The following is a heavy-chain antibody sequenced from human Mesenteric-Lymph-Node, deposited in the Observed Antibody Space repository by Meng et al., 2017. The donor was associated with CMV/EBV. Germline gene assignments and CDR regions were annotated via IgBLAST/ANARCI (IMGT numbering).Heavy chain of an antibody. Sequence: GGSLRLSCAASGFTFSSYSMNWVRQAPGKGLEWVSSISSSSSYIYYADSVKGRFTISRDNAKNSLYLQMNSLRAEDTAVYYCARLSGDDYGDYVRRFDSWGQGALVTVSS. D-gene: IGHD4-17*01. CDR3: ARLSGDDYGDYVRRFDS. V-gene: IGHV3-21*04. CDR2: ISSSSSYI. CDR1: GFTFSSYS. J-gene: IGHJ4*02.